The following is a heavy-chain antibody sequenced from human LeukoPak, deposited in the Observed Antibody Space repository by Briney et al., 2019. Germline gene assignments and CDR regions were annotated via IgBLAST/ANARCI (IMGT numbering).Heavy chain of an antibody. CDR1: GYSFTSYW. Sequence: GESLKISCKGSGYSFTSYWIGWVRQMPGKGLEWMGIIYPGDSDTRYSPSFQGQVTISADKSISTAYLQWSSLKASDTAMYYCARHGGVDIVATTYDYYYGMDVWGQGTTVTVSS. CDR3: ARHGGVDIVATTYDYYYGMDV. V-gene: IGHV5-51*01. D-gene: IGHD5-12*01. J-gene: IGHJ6*02. CDR2: IYPGDSDT.